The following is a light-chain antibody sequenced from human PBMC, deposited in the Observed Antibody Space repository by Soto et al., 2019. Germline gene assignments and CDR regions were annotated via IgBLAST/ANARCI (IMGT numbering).Light chain of an antibody. V-gene: IGLV2-14*01. CDR1: TSDLGGYNY. Sequence: QSALTQPASVSGSPGQSITISCTGTTSDLGGYNYVSWYQQHPGKVPKLMIYEVSNRPSGVSNRFSGSKSGNTASLTISGLQAEDEAAYYCSSYTTSSAPYVFGTGTKVTVL. CDR3: SSYTTSSAPYV. J-gene: IGLJ1*01. CDR2: EVS.